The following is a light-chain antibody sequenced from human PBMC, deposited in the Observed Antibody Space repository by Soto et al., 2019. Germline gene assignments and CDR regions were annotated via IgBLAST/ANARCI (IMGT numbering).Light chain of an antibody. V-gene: IGKV3-20*01. Sequence: VSAHAPGTMTLSPGERATLSCRTTQSISSSQLAWYQQKPGQAPRLLIYGTSTRATDIPDRFSGSGSGTDFTLTISRLEPEDFAVYYCQQYDYSPLLTFGGGTKVDI. J-gene: IGKJ4*01. CDR1: QSISSSQ. CDR3: QQYDYSPLLT. CDR2: GTS.